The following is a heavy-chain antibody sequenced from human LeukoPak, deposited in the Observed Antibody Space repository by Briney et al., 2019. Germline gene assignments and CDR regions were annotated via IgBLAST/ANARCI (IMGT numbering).Heavy chain of an antibody. CDR2: INHSGST. CDR1: GGSFSGYY. V-gene: IGHV4-34*01. Sequence: PETLSLTCAVYGGSFSGYYWSWIRQPPGKGLEWIGEINHSGSTNYNPSLKSRVTISVDTSKNQFSLKLSSVTAADTAVYYCARSRFIGYYYDSSGYYYGYWGQGTLVTVSS. D-gene: IGHD3-22*01. CDR3: ARSRFIGYYYDSSGYYYGY. J-gene: IGHJ4*02.